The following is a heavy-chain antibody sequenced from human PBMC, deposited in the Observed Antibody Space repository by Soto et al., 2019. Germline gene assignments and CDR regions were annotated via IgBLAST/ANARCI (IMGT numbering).Heavy chain of an antibody. CDR1: GYTFTSYD. Sequence: QVQLVQSGAEVKKPGASVKVSCKASGYTFTSYDINWVRQATGQGLEWMGWMNPNSGNTGYAQKFQGRVTMTRNTSISTAYMGLGTLRSEDTAVYYCARERTSSWRFDYWGQGTLVTVSS. CDR3: ARERTSSWRFDY. D-gene: IGHD6-13*01. V-gene: IGHV1-8*01. J-gene: IGHJ4*02. CDR2: MNPNSGNT.